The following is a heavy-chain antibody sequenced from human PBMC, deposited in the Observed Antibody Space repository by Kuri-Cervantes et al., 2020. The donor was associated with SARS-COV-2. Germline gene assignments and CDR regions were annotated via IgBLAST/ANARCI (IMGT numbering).Heavy chain of an antibody. V-gene: IGHV3-21*04. J-gene: IGHJ3*02. Sequence: GESLKISCAASGFTFSSYSMNWVRQAPGKGLEWVSSISSSSSYIYYADSVKGRFTISRDNAKNSLYLQMNSLRAEDTAVYYCARLEDLLDAFDIWGQGTMVTVSS. CDR3: ARLEDLLDAFDI. CDR1: GFTFSSYS. CDR2: ISSSSSYI.